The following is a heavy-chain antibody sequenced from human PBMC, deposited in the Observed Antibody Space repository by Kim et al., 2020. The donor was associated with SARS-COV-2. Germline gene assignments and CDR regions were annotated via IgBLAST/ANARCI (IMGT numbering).Heavy chain of an antibody. CDR2: IYTSGST. J-gene: IGHJ5*02. CDR1: GGSISSGSYY. D-gene: IGHD3-10*01. Sequence: SETLSLTCTVSGGSISSGSYYWSWIRQPAGKGLEWIGRIYTSGSTNYNPSLKSRVTISVDTSKNQFSLKLSSVTAADTAVYYCARVALPYGSGSYYDPWGQGTLVTVSS. CDR3: ARVALPYGSGSYYDP. V-gene: IGHV4-61*02.